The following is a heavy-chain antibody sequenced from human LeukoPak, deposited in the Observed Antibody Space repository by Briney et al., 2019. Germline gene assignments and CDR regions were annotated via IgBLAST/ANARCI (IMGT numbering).Heavy chain of an antibody. CDR3: ASLPIAAAGTADLYYFDY. CDR1: GYSISSGYY. Sequence: PSETLSLTCTVSGYSISSGYYWGWIRQAPGKGLEWIGSIYHSGSTYHNPSLKSRVTISVDTSKNQFSLKLSSVTAADTAVYYCASLPIAAAGTADLYYFDYWGQGTLVTVSS. D-gene: IGHD6-13*01. CDR2: IYHSGST. J-gene: IGHJ4*02. V-gene: IGHV4-38-2*02.